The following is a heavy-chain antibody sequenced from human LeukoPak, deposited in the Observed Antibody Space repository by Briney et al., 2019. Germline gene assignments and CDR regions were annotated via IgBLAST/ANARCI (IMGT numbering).Heavy chain of an antibody. CDR2: IYYSGST. CDR3: ARGNWLVVAFDY. V-gene: IGHV4-59*08. D-gene: IGHD3-9*01. Sequence: SETLSLTCSVSGGSINSYYWSWIRQPPGKGLEWIGQIYYSGSTNYNPSLKSRVTISVDTSKNQFSLKLSSVTAADTAVYYCARGNWLVVAFDYWGQGTLVTVSS. CDR1: GGSINSYY. J-gene: IGHJ4*02.